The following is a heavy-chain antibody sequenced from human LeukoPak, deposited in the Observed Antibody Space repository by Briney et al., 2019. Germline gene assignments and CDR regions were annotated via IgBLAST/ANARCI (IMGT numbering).Heavy chain of an antibody. V-gene: IGHV4-39*07. Sequence: TSETLSLTCTVSGGSISSSSCYWGWIRQPPGKGLEWIETINYSGDTYYNPSLKSRVTISVDSSKNQFSLKLSSVTAADTAVYYCVRLQAVTGNFDYWGQGALVTVSS. D-gene: IGHD1-20*01. CDR1: GGSISSSSCY. J-gene: IGHJ4*02. CDR2: INYSGDT. CDR3: VRLQAVTGNFDY.